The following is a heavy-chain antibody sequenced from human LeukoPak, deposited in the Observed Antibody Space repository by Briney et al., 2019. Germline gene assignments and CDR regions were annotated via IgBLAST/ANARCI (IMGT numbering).Heavy chain of an antibody. D-gene: IGHD3-3*01. CDR3: ARPYHYDFWSGFSH. CDR1: GGSISSGFYS. CDR2: INYSGSP. V-gene: IGHV4-30-2*02. Sequence: SQTLSLTCAVSGGSISSGFYSWSWIRQPPGKGLEWIGSINYSGSPYYNPPLKSRVTISVDTSKNQFSLKLSSVTAADTAVYYCARPYHYDFWSGFSHWGQGTLVTVSS. J-gene: IGHJ4*02.